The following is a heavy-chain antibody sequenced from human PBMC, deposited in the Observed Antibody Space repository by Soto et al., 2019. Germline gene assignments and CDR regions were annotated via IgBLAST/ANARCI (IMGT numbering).Heavy chain of an antibody. CDR1: GYTFATYY. CDR3: ARGGYADAVDY. CDR2: INPSGGST. V-gene: IGHV1-46*01. Sequence: QVQLVQSGAEVKKPGASVKVSCKASGYTFATYYMHWVRQAPGQGPEWMGVINPSGGSTSYAQRFQGRVAMTGETPTSTVYMERSSLRSEDTAVYYCARGGYADAVDYWGQGTLVTVS. J-gene: IGHJ4*02. D-gene: IGHD5-18*01.